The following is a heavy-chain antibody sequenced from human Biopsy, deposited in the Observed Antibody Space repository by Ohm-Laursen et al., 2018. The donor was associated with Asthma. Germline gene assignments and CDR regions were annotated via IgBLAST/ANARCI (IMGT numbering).Heavy chain of an antibody. D-gene: IGHD3-22*01. Sequence: TLSLTWIVSYGSITSGGYYWTWIRRHPGKGLEWIGFIYYSGSTYYNPSLKSRVSISTDTSKNQFSLKLSSVTAADTAVYYCARAQDYYDSRGYYRSFDYWGRGTLVTVSS. V-gene: IGHV4-31*02. J-gene: IGHJ4*02. CDR1: YGSITSGGYY. CDR2: IYYSGST. CDR3: ARAQDYYDSRGYYRSFDY.